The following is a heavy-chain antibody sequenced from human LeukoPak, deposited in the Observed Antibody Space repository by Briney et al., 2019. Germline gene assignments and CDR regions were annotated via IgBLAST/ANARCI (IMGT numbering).Heavy chain of an antibody. J-gene: IGHJ6*02. CDR1: GFIFSSND. V-gene: IGHV3-13*01. CDR3: ARAAQGDYYGLDV. Sequence: GGSLRLSCAASGFIFSSNDMHWVRQVIGKGLEWVSGIGVAGDTYYLDSVKGRFTISRENAKNSLYLQMNSLRVGDTAVYYCARAAQGDYYGLDVWGQGTTVTVSS. CDR2: IGVAGDT.